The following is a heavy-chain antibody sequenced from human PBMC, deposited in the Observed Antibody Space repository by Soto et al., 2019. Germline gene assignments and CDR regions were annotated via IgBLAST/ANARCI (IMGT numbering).Heavy chain of an antibody. Sequence: QVQLVESGGGVVQPGRSLRLSCAASGFTFSNYAMHWVRQAPGKGLEWVAVISYDGSNKYYADSVRGRFTISRDNSKNTLYLQMNRLRAEDTALYYCARDRFGAFDYWGQGTLVTVSS. CDR1: GFTFSNYA. D-gene: IGHD3-10*01. J-gene: IGHJ4*02. CDR3: ARDRFGAFDY. V-gene: IGHV3-30-3*01. CDR2: ISYDGSNK.